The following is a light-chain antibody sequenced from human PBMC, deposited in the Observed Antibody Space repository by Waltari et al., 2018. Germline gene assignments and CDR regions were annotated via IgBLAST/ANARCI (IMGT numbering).Light chain of an antibody. CDR2: DDT. CDR3: YSSDSSGDQMV. CDR1: SLPRKS. Sequence: SYEVTQPPSVSVSPGQTARITCPGHSLPRKSVYWYQQKSGQAPVVGIYDDTERPSGIPERFSGSSSGTTATLTISGARVEDEADYYCYSSDSSGDQMVFGGGTKLTVL. J-gene: IGLJ2*01. V-gene: IGLV3-10*01.